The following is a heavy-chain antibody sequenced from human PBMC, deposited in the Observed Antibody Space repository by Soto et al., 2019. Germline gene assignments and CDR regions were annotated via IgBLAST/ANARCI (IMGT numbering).Heavy chain of an antibody. J-gene: IGHJ4*02. D-gene: IGHD6-6*01. Sequence: SVKVSCKASGGTFSSYAISWVRQAPGQGLEWMGGIIPIFGTANYAQKFQGRVTITADESTSTAYMELSSLRSEDTAVYYCAREGAEYSSSSPAPNFDYWGQGTLVTVSS. CDR1: GGTFSSYA. V-gene: IGHV1-69*13. CDR2: IIPIFGTA. CDR3: AREGAEYSSSSPAPNFDY.